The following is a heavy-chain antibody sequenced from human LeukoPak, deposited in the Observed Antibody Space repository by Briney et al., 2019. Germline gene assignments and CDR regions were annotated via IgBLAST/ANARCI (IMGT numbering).Heavy chain of an antibody. V-gene: IGHV1-24*01. CDR2: FDPEDGET. CDR1: GYTLTELS. J-gene: IGHJ4*02. Sequence: APVKVSCKVSGYTLTELSMHWVRQAPGKGLEWMGGFDPEDGETIYAQKFQGRVTMTEDTSTDTAYMELSSLRSEDTAVYYCATDKVLRFLEWHKPFDYWGQGTLVTVSS. CDR3: ATDKVLRFLEWHKPFDY. D-gene: IGHD3-3*01.